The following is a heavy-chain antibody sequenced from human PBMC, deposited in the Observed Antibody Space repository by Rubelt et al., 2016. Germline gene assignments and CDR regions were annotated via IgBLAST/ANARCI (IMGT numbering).Heavy chain of an antibody. Sequence: EVQLVESGGGLVKPGGSLRLSCAASGFSFNTYYMNWVRQAPGRGLEWVSFISRSSRDIRYADSVKGRFTISRDNAKSSLYLQRNSRRAEDTAMYYCARVPHADTIFGVIIKGNAFDVWGQGTMVTVSS. D-gene: IGHD3-3*01. CDR3: ARVPHADTIFGVIIKGNAFDV. V-gene: IGHV3-21*01. CDR1: GFSFNTYY. J-gene: IGHJ3*01. CDR2: ISRSSRDI.